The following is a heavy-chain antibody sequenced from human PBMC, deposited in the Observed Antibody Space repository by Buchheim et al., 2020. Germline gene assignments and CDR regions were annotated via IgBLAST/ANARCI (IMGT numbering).Heavy chain of an antibody. Sequence: EVQLVESGGGLVQPGGSLRLSCAASGFTFNIYSMNWVRQAPGKGLEWVSYIRGSSSTIYYADSVKGRFTISSDDAKNSLYLQMNSLRAEDTAVYYCTRGVQYSSDYWGQGTL. CDR3: TRGVQYSSDY. CDR2: IRGSSSTI. D-gene: IGHD6-6*01. J-gene: IGHJ4*02. CDR1: GFTFNIYS. V-gene: IGHV3-48*01.